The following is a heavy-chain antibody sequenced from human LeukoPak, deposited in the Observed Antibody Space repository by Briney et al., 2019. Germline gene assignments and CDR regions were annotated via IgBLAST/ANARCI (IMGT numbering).Heavy chain of an antibody. Sequence: GGSLRLSCAASGFTFSSYWMHWVRQAPGKGLVWVSRINGDGSSTSYADSVKGRFTISRDNAKNTLYLQMNSLRAEDTAVYYCARNLGGYSYGYLYYYYGMDVWGQGTTVTVSS. J-gene: IGHJ6*02. D-gene: IGHD5-18*01. CDR1: GFTFSSYW. CDR2: INGDGSST. V-gene: IGHV3-74*01. CDR3: ARNLGGYSYGYLYYYYGMDV.